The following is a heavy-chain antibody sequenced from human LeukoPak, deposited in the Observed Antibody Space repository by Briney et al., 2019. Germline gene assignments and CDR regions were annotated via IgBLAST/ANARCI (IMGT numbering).Heavy chain of an antibody. CDR2: IYTSGST. CDR1: GGSISSYY. CDR3: ARTRAYGGRPDY. J-gene: IGHJ4*02. D-gene: IGHD4-23*01. Sequence: SETLPLTCTVSGGSISSYYWSWIRQPAGKGLEWIGRIYTSGSTNYNPSLKSRVTISVDTSKNQFSLKLTSVTAADTAVYYCARTRAYGGRPDYWGQGTLVTVSS. V-gene: IGHV4-4*07.